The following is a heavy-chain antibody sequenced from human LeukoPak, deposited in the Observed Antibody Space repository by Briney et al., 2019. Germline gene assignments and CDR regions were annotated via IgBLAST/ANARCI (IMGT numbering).Heavy chain of an antibody. CDR1: GGSFSGYY. CDR2: INHSGST. Sequence: SETLSLTCAVYGGSFSGYYWSWIRQPPGKGLEWIGEINHSGSTNYNPSLKSRVTISVDTSKTQFSLRLSSVTAADTAVYYCANTAALYYFDTSGNFDYWGQGTLVTVSS. V-gene: IGHV4-34*01. D-gene: IGHD3-22*01. J-gene: IGHJ4*02. CDR3: ANTAALYYFDTSGNFDY.